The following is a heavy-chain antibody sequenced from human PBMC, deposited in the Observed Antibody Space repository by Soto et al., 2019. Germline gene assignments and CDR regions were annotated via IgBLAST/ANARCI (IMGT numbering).Heavy chain of an antibody. D-gene: IGHD5-18*01. J-gene: IGHJ6*02. CDR3: ARDGRLWLQLYYYGMDV. CDR1: GYTFTSSA. V-gene: IGHV1-3*01. Sequence: GASVKVSCKAAGYTFTSSAMHWVRQAPGQRLEWMGWINAGNGNTKYSQKFQGRVTITRDTSASTAYMELSSLRSEDTAVYYCARDGRLWLQLYYYGMDVWGQGTTVTVSS. CDR2: INAGNGNT.